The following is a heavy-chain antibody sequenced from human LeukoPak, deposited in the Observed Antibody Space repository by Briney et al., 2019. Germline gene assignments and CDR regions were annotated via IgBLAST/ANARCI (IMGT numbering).Heavy chain of an antibody. CDR3: ARSPGSFDY. D-gene: IGHD3-10*01. J-gene: IGHJ4*02. CDR1: GFIFSSYG. V-gene: IGHV3-33*01. CDR2: IWHDGSNK. Sequence: GRSLTLFCAASGFIFSSYGMHWIRQALGKGLEWVAVIWHDGSNKYYVDSVKGRFTISRDNSRNTLYLQMNSLRAEDTAVYFCARSPGSFDYWGQGTLVTVSS.